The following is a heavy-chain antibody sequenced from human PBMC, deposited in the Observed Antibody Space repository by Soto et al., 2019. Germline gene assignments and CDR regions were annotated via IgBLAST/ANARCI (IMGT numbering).Heavy chain of an antibody. CDR3: ARDFMDSSGWYVWFDP. CDR2: IYYSGST. Sequence: SETLSLTCTVSGGSISSGGYYWSWIRQHPGKGLEWIGYIYYSGSTYYNPSLKSRVTISVDTSKNQFSLKLSSVTAADTAVYYCARDFMDSSGWYVWFDPWGQGTLVTVSS. V-gene: IGHV4-31*03. J-gene: IGHJ5*02. CDR1: GGSISSGGYY. D-gene: IGHD6-19*01.